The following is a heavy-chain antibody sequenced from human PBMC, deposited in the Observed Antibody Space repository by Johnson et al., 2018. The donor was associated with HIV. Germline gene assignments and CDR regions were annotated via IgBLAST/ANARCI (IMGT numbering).Heavy chain of an antibody. Sequence: QVQLVESGGGVVQPGRSLRLSCAASGFTFSSYAMHWVRQAPGKGLEWVAVISYDGSNKYFADSVKGRFTISRDNSKNTLYLQMESLRGEDTAVYSCARGRSSSSTAAFDIWGQGTRVTVSS. V-gene: IGHV3-30*04. J-gene: IGHJ3*02. CDR3: ARGRSSSSTAAFDI. CDR2: ISYDGSNK. D-gene: IGHD6-6*01. CDR1: GFTFSSYA.